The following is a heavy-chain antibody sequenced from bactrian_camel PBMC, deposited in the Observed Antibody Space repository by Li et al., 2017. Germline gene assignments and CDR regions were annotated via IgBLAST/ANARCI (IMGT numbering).Heavy chain of an antibody. V-gene: IGHV3S9*01. J-gene: IGHJ4*01. CDR3: GYTSMALCAAQTWVRAPESHRPY. CDR2: FDSDGAS. CDR1: EYTRDYC. Sequence: HVQLVESGGGSVQAGGSLTLSCVASEYTRDYCMGWFRQGPGKEREWVGHFDSDGASSIADPVKGRFTISLDDAKSTVYLQMSSLKPEDTGTYYCGYTSMALCAAQTWVRAPESHRPYWGQGTQVTVS. D-gene: IGHD1*01.